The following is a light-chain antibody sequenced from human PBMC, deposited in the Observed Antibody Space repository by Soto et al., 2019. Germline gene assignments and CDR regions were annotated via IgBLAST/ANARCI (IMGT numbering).Light chain of an antibody. V-gene: IGKV1-5*03. CDR1: QTISSW. J-gene: IGKJ5*01. CDR2: KAS. Sequence: DIQMTQSPSTLSGSVGDRVTITCRASQTISSWLAWYQQKPGKAPKLLIYKASTLKSGVPSRFSGSGSGTDFTLTISSLQPEDFATYYCQQYDNLPLIFGQGTRLDIK. CDR3: QQYDNLPLI.